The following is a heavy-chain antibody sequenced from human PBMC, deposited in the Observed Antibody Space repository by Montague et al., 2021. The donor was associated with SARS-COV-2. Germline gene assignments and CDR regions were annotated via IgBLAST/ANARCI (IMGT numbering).Heavy chain of an antibody. CDR2: IFYNGST. Sequence: SETLSLTCTVSFGSISTYYWSWIRQPPGKGLEWIGFIFYNGSTKYNPSLRRRVSISLDTSKNQFSLKLSSVTAADTAVYDCARQDAWAYCGDECYRGWFDSWGQGTLVTVSS. D-gene: IGHD2-21*01. CDR1: FGSISTYY. J-gene: IGHJ5*01. V-gene: IGHV4-59*01. CDR3: ARQDAWAYCGDECYRGWFDS.